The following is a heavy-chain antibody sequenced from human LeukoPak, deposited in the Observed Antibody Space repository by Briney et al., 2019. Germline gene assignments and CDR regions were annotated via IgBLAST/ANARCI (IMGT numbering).Heavy chain of an antibody. CDR2: IKQDGSEK. D-gene: IGHD6-13*01. Sequence: PGGSLRLSCAASGFTFSSYWVSWVRQAPGKGLEWVSNIKQDGSEKYYVDSVKARFTISRDNAKNSLYLQMNSLRSEDTAVYYCARDRGSSWYRWGQGTLVTVSS. V-gene: IGHV3-7*01. CDR1: GFTFSSYW. J-gene: IGHJ4*02. CDR3: ARDRGSSWYR.